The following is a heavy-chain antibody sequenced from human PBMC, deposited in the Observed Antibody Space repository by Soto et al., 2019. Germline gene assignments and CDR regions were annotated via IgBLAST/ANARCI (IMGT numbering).Heavy chain of an antibody. J-gene: IGHJ4*02. CDR3: ARDQILLWFGEFFDY. CDR1: GFTFSSYS. V-gene: IGHV3-21*01. Sequence: PGGSLRLSCAASGFTFSSYSMNWVRQAPGKGLEWVSSISSSSSYIYYADSVKGRFTISRDNAKNSLYLQMNSLRAEDTAVYYCARDQILLWFGEFFDYWGQGTLVTVSS. D-gene: IGHD3-10*01. CDR2: ISSSSSYI.